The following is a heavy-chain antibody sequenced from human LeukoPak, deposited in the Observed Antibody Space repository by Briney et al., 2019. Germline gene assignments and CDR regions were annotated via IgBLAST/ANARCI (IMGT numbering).Heavy chain of an antibody. CDR2: IYYSGST. CDR1: GGSISSYY. V-gene: IGHV4-59*01. CDR3: AREYDHDAFDI. Sequence: SETLSLTCTVSGGSISSYYWSWIRQPPGKGLEWIGYIYYSGSTNYNPSLKSRVTISVDTSKNQFSLKLSSVTAADTAVYYCAREYDHDAFDIWGQGTMVTVSS. J-gene: IGHJ3*02. D-gene: IGHD3-16*01.